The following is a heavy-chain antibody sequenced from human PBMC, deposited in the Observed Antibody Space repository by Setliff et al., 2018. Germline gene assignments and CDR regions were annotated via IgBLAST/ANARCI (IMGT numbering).Heavy chain of an antibody. CDR2: IYSSGST. V-gene: IGHV4-38-2*01. J-gene: IGHJ5*02. D-gene: IGHD1-26*01. CDR1: GYSISSGYY. CDR3: ARGAPGWELLSWFDP. Sequence: SETLSLTCAVSGYSISSGYYWGWIRQPPGKGLEWIGSIYSSGSTKYHPSLKSRVTISGDTSKNQFSLKLSSVTAADTAVYYCARGAPGWELLSWFDPWGQGTLVTVSS.